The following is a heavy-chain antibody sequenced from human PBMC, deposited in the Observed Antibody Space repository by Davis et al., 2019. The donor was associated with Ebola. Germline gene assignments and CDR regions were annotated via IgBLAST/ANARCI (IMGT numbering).Heavy chain of an antibody. D-gene: IGHD2-2*01. Sequence: GSLRLSCTVSGGSTSSYYWSWIRQPPGKGLEWIGYIYYSGSTNYNPSLKSRVTLSVDTSKNQFSLKLSSVTASDTAVYYCARGDYCSSTSCFLYYYYGMDVWGQGTTVTVSS. V-gene: IGHV4-59*01. CDR2: IYYSGST. CDR3: ARGDYCSSTSCFLYYYYGMDV. CDR1: GGSTSSYY. J-gene: IGHJ6*02.